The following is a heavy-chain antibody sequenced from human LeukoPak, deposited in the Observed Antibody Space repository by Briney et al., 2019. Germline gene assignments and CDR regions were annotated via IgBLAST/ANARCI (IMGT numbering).Heavy chain of an antibody. V-gene: IGHV3-21*04. D-gene: IGHD5-12*01. CDR1: GFTFSSYA. CDR3: ARDSTWRLDY. CDR2: ITGSSDSI. J-gene: IGHJ4*02. Sequence: GGSLRLSCAASGFTFSSYAMEWVRQAPGKGLEWVSSITGSSDSIYYADSVKGRFTISRDNTKNALYLEMNSLRADDTALYFCARDSTWRLDYWGQGTLITVSS.